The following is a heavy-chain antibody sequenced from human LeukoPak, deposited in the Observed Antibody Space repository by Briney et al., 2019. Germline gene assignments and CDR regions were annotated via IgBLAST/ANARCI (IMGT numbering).Heavy chain of an antibody. CDR2: IYNGGST. CDR3: ARASQWLAFDY. J-gene: IGHJ4*02. V-gene: IGHV3-66*01. Sequence: GGSLRLSCAASGFTVSSSYISWVRQAPGKGLEWVSVIYNGGSTNYADSVKGRFTISRDNSKNTLYLQMNSLRAEDTAVYYRARASQWLAFDYWGQGTLVTVSS. D-gene: IGHD6-19*01. CDR1: GFTVSSSY.